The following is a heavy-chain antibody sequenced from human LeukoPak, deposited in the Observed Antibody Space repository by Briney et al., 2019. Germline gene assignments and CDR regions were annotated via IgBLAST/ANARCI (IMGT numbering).Heavy chain of an antibody. Sequence: SETLSLTCAVHGGSFSGYYWSWIRQPPGKGLEWIGEINHSGSTNYNPSLKSRVTISVDTSKNQFSLKLSSVTAADTAVYYCARSPPYYDILTGYLSNWFDPWGQGTLVTVSS. D-gene: IGHD3-9*01. J-gene: IGHJ5*02. V-gene: IGHV4-34*01. CDR3: ARSPPYYDILTGYLSNWFDP. CDR1: GGSFSGYY. CDR2: INHSGST.